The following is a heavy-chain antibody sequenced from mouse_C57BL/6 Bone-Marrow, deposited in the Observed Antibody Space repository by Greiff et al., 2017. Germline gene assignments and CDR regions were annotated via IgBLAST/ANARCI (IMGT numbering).Heavy chain of an antibody. J-gene: IGHJ1*03. D-gene: IGHD1-1*01. Sequence: EVHLVESGGDLVKPGGSLKLSCAASGFTFSSYGMSWVRQTPDKRLEWVATISSGGSYTYYPDSVKGRSTISRDNAKNTLYLQMSSLKSEDTAMYYCARPFDYYGSSLGWYFDVWGTGTTVTVSS. CDR2: ISSGGSYT. CDR3: ARPFDYYGSSLGWYFDV. V-gene: IGHV5-6*01. CDR1: GFTFSSYG.